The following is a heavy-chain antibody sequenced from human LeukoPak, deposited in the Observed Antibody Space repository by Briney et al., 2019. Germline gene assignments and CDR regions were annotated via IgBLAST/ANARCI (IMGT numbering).Heavy chain of an antibody. CDR2: ISGSGGST. CDR1: GFTFSNYA. D-gene: IGHD3-22*01. CDR3: AKTDSSGYYYTHFNY. Sequence: GGSLRLSCGASGFTFSNYAMSWVRQAPGKGLEWVSSISGSGGSTDYADPVKGRFTMSRDNSRNTLYVQMNSLRAEDTAVYYCAKTDSSGYYYTHFNYWGQGTLVTVSS. V-gene: IGHV3-23*01. J-gene: IGHJ4*02.